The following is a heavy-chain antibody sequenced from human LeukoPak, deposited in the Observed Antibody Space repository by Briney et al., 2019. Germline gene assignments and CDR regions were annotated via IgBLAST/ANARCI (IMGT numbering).Heavy chain of an antibody. J-gene: IGHJ4*02. CDR2: IRFDGSNK. CDR3: SNDQPNY. Sequence: GGSLRLSCTASGFTISNYGMHWVRQAPGKGLEWVAFIRFDGSNKFYADSVKGRFTVSRDNSLNTLYLQMNSLTAEDTAVYFCSNDQPNYWGQGILVTVSS. V-gene: IGHV3-30*02. CDR1: GFTISNYG.